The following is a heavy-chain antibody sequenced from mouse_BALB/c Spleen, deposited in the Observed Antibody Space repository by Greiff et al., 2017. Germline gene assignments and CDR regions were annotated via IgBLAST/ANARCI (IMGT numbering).Heavy chain of an antibody. CDR2: IYPGNVST. Sequence: QVQLQQSGPELVKPGASVRISCKASGYTFTSYYIHWVKQRPGQGLEWIGWIYPGNVSTKYNEKFKGKATLTADKSSSTAYMQLSSLTSEDSAVYFGARGGGNYVDYYAMDYWGQGTSVTVSS. J-gene: IGHJ4*01. D-gene: IGHD2-1*01. CDR1: GYTFTSYY. V-gene: IGHV1S56*01. CDR3: ARGGGNYVDYYAMDY.